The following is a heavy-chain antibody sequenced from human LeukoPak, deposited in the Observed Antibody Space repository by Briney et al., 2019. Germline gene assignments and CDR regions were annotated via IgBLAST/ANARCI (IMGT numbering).Heavy chain of an antibody. V-gene: IGHV4-59*01. J-gene: IGHJ4*02. D-gene: IGHD4-11*01. Sequence: PSETLSLTCTVSGGSISNYYWSWIRQPPGKGLEWIGYIYYSGSTNYNPSLTSRVTISVDLSKNQFSLKLNSVTAADTAVYYCARGATTVTPSDYWGQGTLVTVSS. CDR2: IYYSGST. CDR1: GGSISNYY. CDR3: ARGATTVTPSDY.